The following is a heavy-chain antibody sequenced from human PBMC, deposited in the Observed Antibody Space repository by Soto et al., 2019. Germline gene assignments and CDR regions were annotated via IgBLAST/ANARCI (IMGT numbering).Heavy chain of an antibody. D-gene: IGHD3-10*01. Sequence: PGGSLRLSCAASGFTFSAYNIDCVRQAPGKGLEWVSSISSSGSYIHYADSVKGRFTISRDNANNSLYLQMNSLRAEDTAVYFCARQLYFGELSLGYWGQGTLVTVSS. J-gene: IGHJ4*02. CDR1: GFTFSAYN. CDR3: ARQLYFGELSLGY. CDR2: ISSSGSYI. V-gene: IGHV3-21*01.